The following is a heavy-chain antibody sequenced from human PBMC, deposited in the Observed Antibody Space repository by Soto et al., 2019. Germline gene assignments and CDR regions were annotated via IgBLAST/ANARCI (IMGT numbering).Heavy chain of an antibody. J-gene: IGHJ4*02. CDR3: ARARGVAAAGREPFDS. Sequence: QVQLVQSGAEVKKPGASVKVSCKASGYTFTSYYIHCVRQAPGQGLEWMGIINPSSGSTNYAQKFQGRLTMTRDTSTTTVYVELSRLTSEDTAVYYCARARGVAAAGREPFDSWGQGALVTVSS. CDR1: GYTFTSYY. D-gene: IGHD6-13*01. V-gene: IGHV1-46*03. CDR2: INPSSGST.